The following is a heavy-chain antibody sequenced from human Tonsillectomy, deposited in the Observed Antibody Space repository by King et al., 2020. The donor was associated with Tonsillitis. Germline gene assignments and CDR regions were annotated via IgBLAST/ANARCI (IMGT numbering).Heavy chain of an antibody. J-gene: IGHJ4*02. CDR3: VRENWYYDY. Sequence: QLVQSGAEVKKPGASVKVSCQASGFTLTDYHMHWVRQAPGQGLEWMGWIYPNSGDTYYAQKFQGRISLTRDTSINSLYMELTRLTSDDTALYYCVRENWYYDYWGRGTLVTVSS. CDR2: IYPNSGDT. CDR1: GFTLTDYH. V-gene: IGHV1-2*02. D-gene: IGHD1-1*01.